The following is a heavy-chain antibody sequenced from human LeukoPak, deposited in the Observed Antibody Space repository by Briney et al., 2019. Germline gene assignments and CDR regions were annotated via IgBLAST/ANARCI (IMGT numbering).Heavy chain of an antibody. J-gene: IGHJ6*04. CDR3: AELGITMIGGV. V-gene: IGHV3-66*01. CDR1: GFTVSSNY. CDR2: IYSGGST. Sequence: GGSLRLSCAASGFTVSSNYMNWVRQAPGKGLEWVSVIYSGGSTYYADSVRGRFTISRDNSKNTLYLQMNSLRAEDTAVYYCAELGITMIGGVWGKGTTVTISS. D-gene: IGHD3-10*02.